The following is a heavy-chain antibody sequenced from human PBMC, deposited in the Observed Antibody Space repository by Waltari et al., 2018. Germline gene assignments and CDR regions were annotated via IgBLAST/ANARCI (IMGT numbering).Heavy chain of an antibody. J-gene: IGHJ6*02. CDR2: INHSGTT. CDR3: ARPTVTYYYYFYGMDV. CDR1: GGSFSGYY. D-gene: IGHD4-17*01. Sequence: QVQLQQWGAGLLKPSETLSLTCAVYGGSFSGYYWSWIRQPPGKGLEWSGEINHSGTTNDNPSLKSRVTLSVDTSKNQFSLKLSSVASADTAVYYCARPTVTYYYYFYGMDVWGQGTTVTVSS. V-gene: IGHV4-34*02.